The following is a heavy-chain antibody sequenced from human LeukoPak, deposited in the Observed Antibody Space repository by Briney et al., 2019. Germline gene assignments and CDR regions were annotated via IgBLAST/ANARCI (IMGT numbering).Heavy chain of an antibody. CDR1: GFTFSSYA. D-gene: IGHD3-10*01. CDR3: ANFWFGELLTEYYFDY. Sequence: GGSLRLSCAASGFTFSSYAKSWVRHSPGKGLEWVSAISGSGGSTYYADSVKGRFTISRDNSKNTLYLQMNSLRAEDTAVYYCANFWFGELLTEYYFDYWGQGTLVTVSS. CDR2: ISGSGGST. J-gene: IGHJ4*02. V-gene: IGHV3-23*01.